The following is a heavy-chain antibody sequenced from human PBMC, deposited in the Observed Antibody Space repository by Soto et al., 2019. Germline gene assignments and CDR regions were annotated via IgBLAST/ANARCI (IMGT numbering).Heavy chain of an antibody. J-gene: IGHJ5*02. CDR3: ARPRTYDYESDGYYRHQFDD. CDR2: IVPKLGTV. CDR1: GGIFSRHA. D-gene: IGHD3-22*01. V-gene: IGHV1-69*01. Sequence: QVQLVQSGAEVKKTGSSVKVSCKISGGIFSRHAIDWVRQAPGQGLEWMGGIVPKLGTVIYAQNFQARVTISADELTNTSYLDLSGLTCVATAVYYCARPRTYDYESDGYYRHQFDDWGQGTLVTVSS.